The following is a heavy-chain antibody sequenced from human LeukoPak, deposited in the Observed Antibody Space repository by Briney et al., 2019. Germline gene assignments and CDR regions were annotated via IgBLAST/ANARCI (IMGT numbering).Heavy chain of an antibody. CDR1: GFTFSSYS. Sequence: PGGSLRLSCAASGFTFSSYSLNWVRQAPGKGLEWVSSISSSSSYIYYADSVKGRFTISRDNAKNSLYLQMNSLRAEDTAVYYCARRGNSYLRRWGQGTLVTVSS. D-gene: IGHD2-15*01. CDR2: ISSSSSYI. J-gene: IGHJ4*02. V-gene: IGHV3-21*01. CDR3: ARRGNSYLRR.